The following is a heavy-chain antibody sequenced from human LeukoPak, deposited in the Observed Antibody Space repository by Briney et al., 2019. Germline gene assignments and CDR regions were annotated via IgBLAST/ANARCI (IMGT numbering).Heavy chain of an antibody. CDR1: GFTFSRHG. J-gene: IGHJ5*02. CDR3: AKAGGRAQTPFDP. V-gene: IGHV3-30*18. CDR2: ISDDGSDK. Sequence: QPGGSLRLSCAASGFTFSRHGMHWVRQAPGKGLEWVTVISDDGSDKYYADSVKGRFTISRDNSKNTLYLQMNSLRAEDTAVYYCAKAGGRAQTPFDPWGQGTLVTVSS. D-gene: IGHD2-15*01.